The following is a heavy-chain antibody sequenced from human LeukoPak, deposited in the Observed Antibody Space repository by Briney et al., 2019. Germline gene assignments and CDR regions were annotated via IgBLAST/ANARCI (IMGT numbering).Heavy chain of an antibody. Sequence: SGGSLRLSCAASGFASGFNFSSYTMNWVRQAPGKGLEWISFITSRSTYLYYAASVKGRFTISRDNARHSLFLQMNSLRAEDTAVYYCARRHDYGGNSLYYYGMDVWGQGTTVTVSS. CDR3: ARRHDYGGNSLYYYGMDV. J-gene: IGHJ6*02. CDR1: GFNFSSYT. D-gene: IGHD4-23*01. V-gene: IGHV3-21*01. CDR2: ITSRSTYL.